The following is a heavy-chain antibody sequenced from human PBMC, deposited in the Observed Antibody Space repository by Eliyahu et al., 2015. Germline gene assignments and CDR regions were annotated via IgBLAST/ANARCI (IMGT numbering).Heavy chain of an antibody. CDR2: IKTDGTTK. V-gene: IGHV3-74*01. Sequence: EVQVVESGGGLVQPGGSLRLSCAASGFTFSSHWMHWVRQAPGKGLVWXPLIKTDGTTKGYADSVEGRFTISRDNAENTLYLQMNSLRVEDTAVYYCARGGAASGFDIWGQGTMVTVSS. CDR3: ARGGAASGFDI. D-gene: IGHD1-26*01. J-gene: IGHJ3*02. CDR1: GFTFSSHW.